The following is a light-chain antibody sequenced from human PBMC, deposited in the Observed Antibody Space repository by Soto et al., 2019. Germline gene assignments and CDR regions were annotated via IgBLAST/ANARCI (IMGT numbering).Light chain of an antibody. Sequence: DIVLTQSPATLSFSPGGRATLSCRASQSVSLSLAWYQQKPGQAPRLLIYDASKRASGIPARFSGSGSGTDFTLTISSLEPEDFAVYYCQQRSNWPITFGQGTRLEI. CDR1: QSVSLS. CDR2: DAS. CDR3: QQRSNWPIT. J-gene: IGKJ5*01. V-gene: IGKV3-11*01.